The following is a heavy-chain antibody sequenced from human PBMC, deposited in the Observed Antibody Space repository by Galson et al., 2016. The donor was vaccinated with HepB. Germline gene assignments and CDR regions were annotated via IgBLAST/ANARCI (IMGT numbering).Heavy chain of an antibody. CDR1: GGSISRSSYY. Sequence: TLSLTCTVSGGSISRSSYYWGWIRQPPGKGLEWIGSIYYSGSTYYNPSLKSRVTLSVDTSKNQFSLKLTSVTAADTAVYYCARDSAGSFDLWGRGTLVTVSS. D-gene: IGHD3-10*01. CDR3: ARDSAGSFDL. J-gene: IGHJ2*01. V-gene: IGHV4-39*07. CDR2: IYYSGST.